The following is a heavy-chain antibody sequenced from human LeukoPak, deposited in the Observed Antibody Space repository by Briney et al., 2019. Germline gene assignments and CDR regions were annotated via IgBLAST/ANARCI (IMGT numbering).Heavy chain of an antibody. CDR3: ARAYNWNEDFDF. J-gene: IGHJ4*02. CDR1: GFSFSTYS. CDR2: ISGTGSYI. Sequence: PGGSLRLSCAASGFSFSTYSTTWVRQAPGKGLEWVSSISGTGSYIYYADSVKGRFTISRDNAKNSLNLQMNSLRVEDTALYYCARAYNWNEDFDFWGQGALVTVSS. V-gene: IGHV3-21*01. D-gene: IGHD1-20*01.